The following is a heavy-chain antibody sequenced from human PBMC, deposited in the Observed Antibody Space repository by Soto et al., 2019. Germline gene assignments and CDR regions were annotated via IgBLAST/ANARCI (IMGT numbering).Heavy chain of an antibody. V-gene: IGHV4-30-4*01. D-gene: IGHD2-2*01. CDR2: IYYSGST. Sequence: SETLSLTFTVSGCSISSGDYFWSWIRQPPGKGLEWIGHIYYSGSTSYNPSLKSRVSISSDTSKKQFSMKLSSVTAADTAVYYCASVRFCITTSCYPSNWFGPWGQGTLVT. CDR1: GCSISSGDYF. J-gene: IGHJ5*02. CDR3: ASVRFCITTSCYPSNWFGP.